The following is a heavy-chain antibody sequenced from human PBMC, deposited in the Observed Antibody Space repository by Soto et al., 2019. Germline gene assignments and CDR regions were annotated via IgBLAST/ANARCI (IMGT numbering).Heavy chain of an antibody. V-gene: IGHV4-31*03. D-gene: IGHD6-25*01. CDR1: GLSISSASYY. CDR2: IYYNGST. CDR3: ARYRTSGSWSKFDY. J-gene: IGHJ4*02. Sequence: QVLLQESGPGLMKPSQTLSLTCTVSGLSISSASYYWSWIRQHPGKGLEWVGNIYYNGSTYYSPSLKSRVTVWVDTYKNQFSLRLTYVTAADTAVYYCARYRTSGSWSKFDYWGRGTLVSVSS.